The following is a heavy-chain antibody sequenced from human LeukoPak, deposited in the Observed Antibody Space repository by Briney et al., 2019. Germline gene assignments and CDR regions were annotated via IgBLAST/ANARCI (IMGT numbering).Heavy chain of an antibody. CDR1: GFTFSSYA. Sequence: GGSLGLSCAASGFTFSSYATSWVRQAPGKGLEWVSAISGSGGSTYYADSVKGRFTISRDNSKKTLYLQMNSLRAEDTALYYCAKVPAATFNWFDPWGPGTLVTVSS. CDR3: AKVPAATFNWFDP. J-gene: IGHJ5*02. CDR2: ISGSGGST. V-gene: IGHV3-23*01. D-gene: IGHD2-2*01.